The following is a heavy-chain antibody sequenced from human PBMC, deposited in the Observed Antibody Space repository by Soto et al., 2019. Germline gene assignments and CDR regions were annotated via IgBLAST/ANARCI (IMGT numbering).Heavy chain of an antibody. CDR3: ASGFLEIADPDTYGMDV. D-gene: IGHD6-13*01. V-gene: IGHV3-33*01. CDR1: GFTFSSYG. J-gene: IGHJ6*02. Sequence: GGSLRLSCAASGFTFSSYGMHWVRQAPGKGLEWVAVIWYDGSNKYYADSAKGRFTVSRGNSKNTLYLQMNSLRAEDTAVYYCASGFLEIADPDTYGMDVWGQGTTVTVSS. CDR2: IWYDGSNK.